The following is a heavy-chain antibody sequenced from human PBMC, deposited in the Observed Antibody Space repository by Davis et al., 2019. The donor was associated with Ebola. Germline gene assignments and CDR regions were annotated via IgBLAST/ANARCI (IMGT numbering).Heavy chain of an antibody. CDR2: ISAYNGNT. V-gene: IGHV1-18*01. CDR1: GYTFTRYG. J-gene: IGHJ5*02. D-gene: IGHD4-23*01. Sequence: AASVKVSCKASGYTFTRYGISWVRQAPGQGLEWMGWISAYNGNTNYAQNLQGRVTVSTDTSTSIAYMELRSLRSDDTALYYCARDATTVATIWFDPWGQGTLVTVSS. CDR3: ARDATTVATIWFDP.